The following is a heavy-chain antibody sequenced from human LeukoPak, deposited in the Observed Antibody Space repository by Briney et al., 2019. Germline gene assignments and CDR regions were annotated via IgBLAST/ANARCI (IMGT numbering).Heavy chain of an antibody. CDR2: IKQDGSEK. CDR1: GFIFSSYW. Sequence: PGGSLRLPCAASGFIFSSYWMSWDRQAPGKGLEWVANIKQDGSEKYYVDSVKGRFTISRDNAKNSLYLQMNSLRAEDTAVYYCARDSNYYGSGSSYSESDYYFDYWGQGTLVTVSS. J-gene: IGHJ4*02. CDR3: ARDSNYYGSGSSYSESDYYFDY. V-gene: IGHV3-7*01. D-gene: IGHD3-10*01.